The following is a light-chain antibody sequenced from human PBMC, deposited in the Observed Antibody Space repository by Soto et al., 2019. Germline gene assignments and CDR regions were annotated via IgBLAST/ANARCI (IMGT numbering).Light chain of an antibody. CDR3: QSYDSSLSGSDVV. CDR1: SSNIGADYD. Sequence: QSALTQPPSVSGAPGQRVTISCTGSSSNIGADYDVHWYQQLPGTAPKLLIYGNSNRPSGVPDRFSGSKSGTSASLAITGLQAEDEADYYCQSYDSSLSGSDVVFGGGTQLTVL. CDR2: GNS. V-gene: IGLV1-40*01. J-gene: IGLJ2*01.